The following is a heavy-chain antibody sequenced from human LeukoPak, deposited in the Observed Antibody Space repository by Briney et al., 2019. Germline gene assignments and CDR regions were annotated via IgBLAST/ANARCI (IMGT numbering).Heavy chain of an antibody. D-gene: IGHD2-21*02. CDR1: GGSISSYY. J-gene: IGHJ6*03. CDR3: ARFGVVTAAYYYYYMDV. Sequence: SETLSLTCTVSGGSISSYYWSWIRQPPGKGLEWIGYIYYSGSTNYNPSLKSRVTISVDTSKNQFSLKLSSVTAADTAVYYCARFGVVTAAYYYYYMDVWGKGTTVTISS. V-gene: IGHV4-59*01. CDR2: IYYSGST.